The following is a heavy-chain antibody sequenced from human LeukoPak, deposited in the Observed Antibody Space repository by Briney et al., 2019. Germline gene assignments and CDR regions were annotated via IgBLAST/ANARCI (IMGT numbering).Heavy chain of an antibody. CDR1: GGSISSGGYY. V-gene: IGHV4-31*03. CDR2: IYYSGST. Sequence: SETLSLTCTVSGGSISSGGYYWSWIRQHPGKGLEWIGYIYYSGSTYYNPSLKSRVTISVDTSKNQFSLKLSSVTAADTAVYYCARGGDDSSGYYPSVFDIWGQGTMVTVSS. CDR3: ARGGDDSSGYYPSVFDI. D-gene: IGHD3-22*01. J-gene: IGHJ3*02.